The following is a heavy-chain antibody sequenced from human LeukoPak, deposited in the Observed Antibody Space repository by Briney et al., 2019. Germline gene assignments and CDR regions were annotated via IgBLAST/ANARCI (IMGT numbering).Heavy chain of an antibody. CDR1: GGSINSYY. Sequence: SETLSLTCTVSGGSINSYYWSWIRQPAGKGLEWIGRIYTSGSTNYNPSLKSRVTMSVDTSKNQFSLKLSSVTAADTAVYYCARETDFWSGYYPFDYWGQGTLVTVSS. D-gene: IGHD3-3*01. CDR3: ARETDFWSGYYPFDY. CDR2: IYTSGST. J-gene: IGHJ4*02. V-gene: IGHV4-4*07.